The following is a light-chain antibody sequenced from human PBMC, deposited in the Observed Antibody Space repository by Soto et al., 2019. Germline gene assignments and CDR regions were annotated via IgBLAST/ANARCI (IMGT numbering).Light chain of an antibody. CDR1: QGFSSW. V-gene: IGKV1-27*01. CDR3: QKYNSAPWT. CDR2: AAS. Sequence: DIQVTQSPSSVSASVGDRVTITCRASQGFSSWLAWYQQKPGKVPKLLIYAASTLQSGVPSRFSGSGSGTDFTLTISSLQPEDVATYYCQKYNSAPWTFGQGTKVEIK. J-gene: IGKJ1*01.